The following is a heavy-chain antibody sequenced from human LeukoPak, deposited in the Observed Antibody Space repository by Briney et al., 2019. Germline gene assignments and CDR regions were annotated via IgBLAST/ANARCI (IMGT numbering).Heavy chain of an antibody. CDR1: GFTFSSYE. D-gene: IGHD1-26*01. CDR3: ARSRSLIVGALV. V-gene: IGHV3-48*03. Sequence: GGSLRLSCAASGFTFSSYEMNWVRQAPGKGLEWVSYISSSGSTIYYADSVKGRFTISRDNAKNSLYLQMNSLRAEDTAVYYCARSRSLIVGALVWGQGTLVTVSS. J-gene: IGHJ4*02. CDR2: ISSSGSTI.